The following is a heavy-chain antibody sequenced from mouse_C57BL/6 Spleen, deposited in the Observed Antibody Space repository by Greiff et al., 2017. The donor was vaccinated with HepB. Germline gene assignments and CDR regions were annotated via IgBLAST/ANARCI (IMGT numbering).Heavy chain of an antibody. V-gene: IGHV7-3*01. D-gene: IGHD4-1*01. CDR3: ARSLGPYYFDY. CDR2: IRNKANGYTT. J-gene: IGHJ2*01. Sequence: VMLVESGGGLVQPGGSLSLSCAASGFTFTDYYMSWVRQPPGKALEWLGFIRNKANGYTTEYSASVKGRFTISRDNSQSILYLQMNALRAEDSATYYCARSLGPYYFDYWGQGTTLTVSS. CDR1: GFTFTDYY.